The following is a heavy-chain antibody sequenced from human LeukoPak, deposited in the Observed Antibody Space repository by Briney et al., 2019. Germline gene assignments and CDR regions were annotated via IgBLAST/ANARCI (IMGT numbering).Heavy chain of an antibody. CDR3: ARGSKYYDFWSGYQLNLIYSPAGEYFQH. CDR2: MNPNSGNT. J-gene: IGHJ1*01. V-gene: IGHV1-8*01. CDR1: GHTFTSYD. Sequence: ASVKVSCKASGHTFTSYDINWVRQATGQGLEWMGWMNPNSGNTGYAQKFQGRVTMTRNTSISTAYMELSSLRSEDTAVYYCARGSKYYDFWSGYQLNLIYSPAGEYFQHWGQGTLVTVSS. D-gene: IGHD3-3*01.